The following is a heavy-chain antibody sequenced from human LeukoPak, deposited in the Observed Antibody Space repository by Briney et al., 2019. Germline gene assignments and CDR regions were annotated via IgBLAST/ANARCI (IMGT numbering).Heavy chain of an antibody. CDR2: IYPGDSDT. Sequence: GESLKISCKGSGYSFTSYWISWVRQMPGKGLEWMGIIYPGDSDTRYSPSFQGQVTISADKSISTAYLQWSSLKASDTAMYYCARHSIAVVDSYYYYYMDVWGKGTTVTVSS. V-gene: IGHV5-51*01. D-gene: IGHD6-19*01. J-gene: IGHJ6*03. CDR3: ARHSIAVVDSYYYYYMDV. CDR1: GYSFTSYW.